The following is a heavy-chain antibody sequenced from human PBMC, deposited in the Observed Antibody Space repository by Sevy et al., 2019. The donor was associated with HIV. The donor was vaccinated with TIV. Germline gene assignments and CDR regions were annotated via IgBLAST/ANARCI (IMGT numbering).Heavy chain of an antibody. CDR3: ARQAARGPDQFDY. D-gene: IGHD6-25*01. CDR1: GYSFTSYW. V-gene: IGHV5-51*01. CDR2: IYPGDSDT. Sequence: GESLKISCKGSGYSFTSYWIGWVRQMPGKGLEWMGFIYPGDSDTRYSPPFQGQVTISADKSISTAYLQWSSLKASDTAMYYCARQAARGPDQFDYWGQGTLVTVSS. J-gene: IGHJ4*02.